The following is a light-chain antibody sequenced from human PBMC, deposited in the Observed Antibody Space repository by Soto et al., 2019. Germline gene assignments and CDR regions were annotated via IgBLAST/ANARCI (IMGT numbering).Light chain of an antibody. J-gene: IGLJ2*01. CDR2: DTS. CDR1: TGAVTSGHY. Sequence: QAVVTQEPSLTVSPGGTVTLTCGSSTGAVTSGHYPYWFQQKPGQAPRTLIYDTSNTHSWTPARFSGSLLGGKAALTLSGAQPEDEADYCCLLYYSGGRRVFGGGTKLTVL. V-gene: IGLV7-46*01. CDR3: LLYYSGGRRV.